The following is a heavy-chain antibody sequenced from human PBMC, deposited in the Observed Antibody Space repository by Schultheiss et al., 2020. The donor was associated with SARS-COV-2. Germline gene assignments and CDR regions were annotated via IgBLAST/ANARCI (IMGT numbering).Heavy chain of an antibody. CDR2: INHSGST. D-gene: IGHD3-10*01. CDR1: GGSFSGYY. Sequence: SETLSLTCAVYGGSFSGYYWSWIRLPPGKGLEWIGEINHSGSTNYNTSLKSRVTISVDTSKNQFSLKLSSVTATDTAVYYCARRGPNDAFDIWGQGTMVTVSS. CDR3: ARRGPNDAFDI. V-gene: IGHV4-34*01. J-gene: IGHJ3*02.